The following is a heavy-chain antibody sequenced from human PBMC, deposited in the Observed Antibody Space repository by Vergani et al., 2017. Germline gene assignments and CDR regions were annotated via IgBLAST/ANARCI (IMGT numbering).Heavy chain of an antibody. V-gene: IGHV4-38-2*02. J-gene: IGHJ5*02. D-gene: IGHD3-16*01. CDR3: ARDSGGYVCGSYEDWFDP. CDR1: GYSISSGYY. Sequence: QVQLQESGPGLVQPSETLSLTCTVSGYSISSGYYWGWIRQPPGKGLEWIGSIYHSGSTYYNPYLKSRVTISVDTSKNQSSLKLSSVTAADTAVYYCARDSGGYVCGSYEDWFDPWGQGTLVTVSS. CDR2: IYHSGST.